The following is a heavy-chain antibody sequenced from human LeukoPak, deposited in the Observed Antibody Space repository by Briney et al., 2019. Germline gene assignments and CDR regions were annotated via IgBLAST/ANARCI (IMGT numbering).Heavy chain of an antibody. CDR1: GGSISSYY. Sequence: PSETLSLTCTVSGGSISSYYWSWIRQPPGKGLEWIGEINHSGSTNYNPSLKSRVTISVDTSKNQFSLKLSSVTAADTAVYYCARGRTPYYYDSSGYYWWYFQHWGQGTQVTVSS. V-gene: IGHV4-34*01. CDR3: ARGRTPYYYDSSGYYWWYFQH. J-gene: IGHJ1*01. D-gene: IGHD3-22*01. CDR2: INHSGST.